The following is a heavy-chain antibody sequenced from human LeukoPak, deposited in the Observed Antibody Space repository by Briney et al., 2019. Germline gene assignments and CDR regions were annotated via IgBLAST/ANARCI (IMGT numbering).Heavy chain of an antibody. CDR1: GFTFSNFA. CDR2: IRYDGSNK. V-gene: IGHV3-30*02. Sequence: PGGSLRLSCAASGFTFSNFAVYWVRQSPGKGLEWVAFIRYDGSNKYYADSVKGRFTISRDNSKNTLYLQMNSLRAEDTAVYYCAKVRSSGWGTDYWGQGTLVTVSS. D-gene: IGHD6-19*01. CDR3: AKVRSSGWGTDY. J-gene: IGHJ4*02.